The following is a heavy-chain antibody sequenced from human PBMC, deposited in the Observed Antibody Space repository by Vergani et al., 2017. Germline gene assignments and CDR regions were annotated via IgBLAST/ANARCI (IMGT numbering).Heavy chain of an antibody. D-gene: IGHD3-22*01. CDR1: GYSFTNYW. V-gene: IGHV5-51*01. CDR2: IHPADSDT. J-gene: IGHJ4*02. CDR3: ATLYGRDSSGSKYFDY. Sequence: EVQLVQSGAEVKKPGESLKISCQISGYSFTNYWIGWVGQMPGKGLEWMGIIHPADSDTRYSPSFQGQITISVNKSISTAYLQRSSLRASDSAMYYCATLYGRDSSGSKYFDYWGQGTLVTVSS.